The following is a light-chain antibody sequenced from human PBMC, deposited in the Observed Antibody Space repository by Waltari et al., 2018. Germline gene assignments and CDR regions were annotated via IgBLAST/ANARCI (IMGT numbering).Light chain of an antibody. CDR2: DVT. V-gene: IGLV2-11*01. CDR3: CSYAGRYTNYV. CDR1: RCDVGSYDS. J-gene: IGLJ1*01. Sequence: QSALTQPRSVSGSPGQSVTISCTGTRCDVGSYDSVSWYQQRPGKAPKLIIYDVTERPSGVPDRFSGSKSDNKASLTISGLQADDEADYYCCSYAGRYTNYVFGSGTKVTVL.